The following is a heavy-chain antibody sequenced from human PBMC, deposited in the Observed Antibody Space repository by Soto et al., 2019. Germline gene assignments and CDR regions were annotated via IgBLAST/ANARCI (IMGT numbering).Heavy chain of an antibody. D-gene: IGHD3-3*01. CDR2: ISWNSGSI. V-gene: IGHV3-9*01. J-gene: IGHJ6*03. CDR1: GFPFADYA. Sequence: GGSLRLSCAASGFPFADYAMHWVRQAPGKGLEWVSGISWNSGSIGYADSVKGRFTISRDNAKNSLYLQMNSLRAEDTALYYCAKDKDVLRITIFGVVTTDYYMDVWGKGTTVTVSS. CDR3: AKDKDVLRITIFGVVTTDYYMDV.